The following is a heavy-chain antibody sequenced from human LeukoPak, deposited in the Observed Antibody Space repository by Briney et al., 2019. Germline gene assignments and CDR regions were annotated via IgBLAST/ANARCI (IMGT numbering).Heavy chain of an antibody. D-gene: IGHD2-15*01. J-gene: IGHJ6*02. CDR2: IIPIFGTA. V-gene: IGHV1-69*01. Sequence: SVKVSCKASGGTFSSYAISWVRQAPGQGLEWMGGIIPIFGTANYAQKFQGRVTITADESTSTAYMELSSLRSEDTAVYYCARDLLGYCSGGSCSQPGVGMDVWGQGTTVTVSS. CDR3: ARDLLGYCSGGSCSQPGVGMDV. CDR1: GGTFSSYA.